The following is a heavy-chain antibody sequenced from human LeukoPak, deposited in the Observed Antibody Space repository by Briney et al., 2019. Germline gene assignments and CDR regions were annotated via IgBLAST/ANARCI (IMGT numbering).Heavy chain of an antibody. CDR1: GYTFTSYA. CDR3: ARMMTPRHYYDRSGYYYGAFDI. D-gene: IGHD3-22*01. J-gene: IGHJ3*02. Sequence: ASVKVSCKASGYTFTSYAMHWVRQAPGQRLEWMGWISGYNGYTNYAQKLQGRATMTTDTSTSTAYMELRSLRSDDTAVYYCARMMTPRHYYDRSGYYYGAFDIWGQGTMVTVSS. CDR2: ISGYNGYT. V-gene: IGHV1-18*01.